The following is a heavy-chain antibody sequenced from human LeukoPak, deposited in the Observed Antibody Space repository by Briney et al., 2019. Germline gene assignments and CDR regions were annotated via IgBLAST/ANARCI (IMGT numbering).Heavy chain of an antibody. CDR1: GYTFTSYA. V-gene: IGHV1-3*01. Sequence: APVQVSCKASGYTFTSYAMHWVRQAPGQRLEWMGWINAGNGNTKYSQKFQGRVTITRDTSASTAYMELSSLRSEDTAVYYCARGGPGRTGMDYWGQGTLVTVSS. CDR3: ARGGPGRTGMDY. CDR2: INAGNGNT. D-gene: IGHD1-14*01. J-gene: IGHJ4*02.